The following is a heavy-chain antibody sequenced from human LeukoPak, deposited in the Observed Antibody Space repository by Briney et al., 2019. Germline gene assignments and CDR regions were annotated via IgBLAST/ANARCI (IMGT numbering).Heavy chain of an antibody. J-gene: IGHJ3*02. CDR2: IYTSGST. V-gene: IGHV4-61*02. Sequence: SETLSLTCTVSGVSISSGSYYWSWIRQPAGKGLEWIGRIYTSGSTNYNPSLKSRVTISVDTSKNQFSLKLSSVTAADTAVYYCAREGIVVVPADTDAFDIWGQGTMVTVSS. CDR1: GVSISSGSYY. CDR3: AREGIVVVPADTDAFDI. D-gene: IGHD2-2*01.